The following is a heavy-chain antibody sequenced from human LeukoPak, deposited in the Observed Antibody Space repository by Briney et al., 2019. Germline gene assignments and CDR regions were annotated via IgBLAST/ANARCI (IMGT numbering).Heavy chain of an antibody. CDR1: GFTFDDYA. D-gene: IGHD2-21*01. CDR3: ATEKGDSPDY. Sequence: GSLRPSCAASGFTFDDYAMHWVRQAPGKGLEWVSGISGSGGNTYHADSVKGRFTISRDNSKNTLYVQMNSLRAEDTAVYYCATEKGDSPDYWGQGTLVTVSS. J-gene: IGHJ4*02. CDR2: ISGSGGNT. V-gene: IGHV3-23*01.